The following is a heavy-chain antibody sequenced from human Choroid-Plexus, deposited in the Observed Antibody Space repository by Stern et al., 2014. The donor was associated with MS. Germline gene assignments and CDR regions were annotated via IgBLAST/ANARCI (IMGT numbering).Heavy chain of an antibody. Sequence: MQLVESGGGVAQPGRPLILSGEASGFTFSNFGMHWVRQAPGKGLEWGALISYDGSDKYYADSVKGRFTIFRDNSKNTLYMHMNSLRAEDTAVYYCAKDRQWSTYFFDYWGQGSLVTVSS. V-gene: IGHV3-30*18. CDR2: ISYDGSDK. CDR3: AKDRQWSTYFFDY. D-gene: IGHD2-15*01. CDR1: GFTFSNFG. J-gene: IGHJ4*02.